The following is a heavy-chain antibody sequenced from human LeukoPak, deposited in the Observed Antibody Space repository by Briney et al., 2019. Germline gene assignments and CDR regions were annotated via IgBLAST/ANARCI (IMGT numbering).Heavy chain of an antibody. Sequence: GGSLRLSCAASGFTFSNYAMNWVRQAPGKGLAWVSAISGGGSSTYYADSVNGRFTISRDNSKNTVYLQMNRLRVEDTALYYCVRSLDYWGQGTLVTVSS. CDR2: ISGGGSST. CDR1: GFTFSNYA. V-gene: IGHV3-23*01. J-gene: IGHJ4*02. CDR3: VRSLDY.